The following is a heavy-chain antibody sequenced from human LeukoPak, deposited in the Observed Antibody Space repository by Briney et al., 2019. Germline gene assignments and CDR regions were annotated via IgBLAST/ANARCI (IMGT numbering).Heavy chain of an antibody. J-gene: IGHJ4*02. D-gene: IGHD3-10*01. CDR3: ARDCRWFGELFTDY. CDR1: GYTFTSYY. V-gene: IGHV1-46*01. CDR2: INPSGGST. Sequence: GESLKVSCKASGYTFTSYYMHWVRQAPGQGLEWMGIINPSGGSTSYAQKFQGRVTMTRDMSTSTVYMELSSLRSEDTAVYYCARDCRWFGELFTDYWGQGTLVTVSS.